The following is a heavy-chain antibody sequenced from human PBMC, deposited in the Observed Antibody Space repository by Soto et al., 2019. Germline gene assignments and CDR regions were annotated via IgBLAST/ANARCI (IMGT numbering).Heavy chain of an antibody. J-gene: IGHJ6*02. CDR2: ISYDGSNK. D-gene: IGHD3-3*01. Sequence: PGGSLRLSCAASGFTFSSYAMHWVRQAPGKGLEWVAVISYDGSNKYYADSVKGRFTISRDNSKNMLYLQMNSLRAEDTAVYYCARGASDYDFWSGYYYYYGMDVWGQGTTVTVS. CDR1: GFTFSSYA. V-gene: IGHV3-30-3*01. CDR3: ARGASDYDFWSGYYYYYGMDV.